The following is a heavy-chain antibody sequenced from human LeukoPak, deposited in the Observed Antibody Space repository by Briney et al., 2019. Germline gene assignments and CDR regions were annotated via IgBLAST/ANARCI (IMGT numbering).Heavy chain of an antibody. CDR3: AREKLSGYDYYYYGMDV. D-gene: IGHD3-22*01. J-gene: IGHJ6*02. Sequence: AASVKVSRKASGYTFTGYYMHWVRQAPGQGLEWMGWINPNSGGTNYAQKFQGRVTMTRNTSISTAYMELSSLRSEDTAVYYCAREKLSGYDYYYYGMDVWGQGTTVTVSS. CDR2: INPNSGGT. CDR1: GYTFTGYY. V-gene: IGHV1-2*02.